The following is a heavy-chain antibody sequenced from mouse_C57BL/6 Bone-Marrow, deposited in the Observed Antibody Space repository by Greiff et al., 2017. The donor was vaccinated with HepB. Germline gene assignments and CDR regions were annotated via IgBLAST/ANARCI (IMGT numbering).Heavy chain of an antibody. V-gene: IGHV1-42*01. CDR3: ARYSDGYYDY. CDR1: GYSFTGYY. J-gene: IGHJ2*01. D-gene: IGHD2-3*01. CDR2: INPSTGGT. Sequence: EVQLQHSGPELVKPGASVKISCKASGYSFTGYYMNWVKQSPEKSLEWIGEINPSTGGTTYNQKFKAKATLTVDKSSSTAYMQLKSLTSEDSAVYYCARYSDGYYDYWGQGTTLTVSS.